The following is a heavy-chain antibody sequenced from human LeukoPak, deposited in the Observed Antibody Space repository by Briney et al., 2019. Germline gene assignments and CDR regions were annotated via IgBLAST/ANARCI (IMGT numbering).Heavy chain of an antibody. Sequence: GGSLRLSCAASGFTFSNAWMSWVRQAPGKGLEWVGRIKSKTDGGTTDYAAPVKGRFTISRDDSKNTLYLQMNSLRAEDTAVYYCAKGYSYRDRGTSIDYWGQGTLVTVSS. CDR3: AKGYSYRDRGTSIDY. D-gene: IGHD5-18*01. CDR2: IKSKTDGGTT. CDR1: GFTFSNAW. V-gene: IGHV3-15*01. J-gene: IGHJ4*02.